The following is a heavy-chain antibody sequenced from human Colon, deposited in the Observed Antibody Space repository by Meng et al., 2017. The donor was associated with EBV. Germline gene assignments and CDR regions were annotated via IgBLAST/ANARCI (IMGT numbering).Heavy chain of an antibody. J-gene: IGHJ2*01. CDR1: GYTFINYA. Sequence: QGQLVKFWSWLKKPWASVEVSWKASGYTFINYAINWVRQAPGQGLEWMGWINTHTGNPTYGQGFTGRFVLSSDTSVSTANLQISSLKAEDTAVYYCARGGPYPDSSGFRWYFDLWGRGTLVTVSS. D-gene: IGHD3-22*01. CDR3: ARGGPYPDSSGFRWYFDL. V-gene: IGHV7-4-1*02. CDR2: INTHTGNP.